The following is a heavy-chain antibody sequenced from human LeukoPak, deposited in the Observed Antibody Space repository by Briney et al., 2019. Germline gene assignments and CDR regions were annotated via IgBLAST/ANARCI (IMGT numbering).Heavy chain of an antibody. V-gene: IGHV4-39*01. Sequence: PSETLSLTCTVSGGSISSSSYYWGWLRQPPGKGLEWIGSIYYSGSTYYNPSLKSRVTISVDTSKNQFSLKLSSVTAGDTAVYYCARLRRITIFGVVGENYMDVWGKGTTVSVSS. D-gene: IGHD3-3*01. CDR3: ARLRRITIFGVVGENYMDV. CDR1: GGSISSSSYY. J-gene: IGHJ6*03. CDR2: IYYSGST.